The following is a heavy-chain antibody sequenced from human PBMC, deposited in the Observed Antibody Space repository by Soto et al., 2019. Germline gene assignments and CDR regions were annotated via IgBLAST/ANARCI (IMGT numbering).Heavy chain of an antibody. CDR1: GGSISSGNW. J-gene: IGHJ6*02. D-gene: IGHD5-18*01. V-gene: IGHV4-4*02. CDR3: ARDQLWLFNYCGMDV. Sequence: SETLSLTCAVSGGSISSGNWWSWVRQPPGKGLEWIGEIYHSGSTNYNPSLKSRVTISVDKSKNQFSLKLSSVTAADTAVYYCARDQLWLFNYCGMDVWGQGTTVT. CDR2: IYHSGST.